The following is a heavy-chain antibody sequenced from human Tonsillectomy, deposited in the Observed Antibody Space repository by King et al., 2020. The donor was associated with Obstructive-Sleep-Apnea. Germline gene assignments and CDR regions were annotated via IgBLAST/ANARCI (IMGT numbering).Heavy chain of an antibody. CDR2: IYYSGSS. CDR1: GGSISTYY. J-gene: IGHJ5*02. CDR3: ARSPYGSGIIDYFDP. Sequence: LQLQESGPGLVKPSETLSLTCTVSGGSISTYYWSWLRQPPGKRLEWIGYIYYSGSSNYNPSLKRRVSISVETSKNQFSLKLTSVTAADTAVYYCARSPYGSGIIDYFDPWGQGTLVTVSS. V-gene: IGHV4-59*01. D-gene: IGHD3-10*01.